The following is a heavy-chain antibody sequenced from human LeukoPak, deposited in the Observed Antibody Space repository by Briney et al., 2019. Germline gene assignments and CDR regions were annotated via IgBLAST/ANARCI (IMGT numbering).Heavy chain of an antibody. Sequence: SEILSLTCTVSGGSISGSSYYWGWIRQPPGKGLEWIGSIYYSGRTYYNPSLKSRVTIFVDPSKNQFSLNLRSVTAADTAVYYCARHERCSSINCIYNWFDPWGQGTLVIVSS. D-gene: IGHD2-2*01. V-gene: IGHV4-39*01. J-gene: IGHJ5*02. CDR2: IYYSGRT. CDR3: ARHERCSSINCIYNWFDP. CDR1: GGSISGSSYY.